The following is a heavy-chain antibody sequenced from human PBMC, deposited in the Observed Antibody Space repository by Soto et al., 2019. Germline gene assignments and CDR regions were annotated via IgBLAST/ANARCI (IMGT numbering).Heavy chain of an antibody. CDR1: GFTFSDYW. D-gene: IGHD6-19*01. J-gene: IGHJ3*02. V-gene: IGHV3-7*01. Sequence: EVQLVESGGGLVQPGGSLRLSCAVSGFTFSDYWMSWVRQAPGKGLEWVANIKQDGNEKYYVDSVKGRFTISRDNAKNSXXLQMSSLRAEDRAVDYGARGLGSSGWYSPWDAFDIWGQGTMVTVSS. CDR3: ARGLGSSGWYSPWDAFDI. CDR2: IKQDGNEK.